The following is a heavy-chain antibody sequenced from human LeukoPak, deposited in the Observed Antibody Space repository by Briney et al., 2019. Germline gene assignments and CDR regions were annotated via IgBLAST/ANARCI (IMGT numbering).Heavy chain of an antibody. Sequence: SETLSLTCAVYGGSFSGYYWSWIRQPPGKGLEWIGEINHSGSTNYNPSLKSRVTISVDTSKNQFSLKLSSVTAADTAVYYCARAGQRFLEWLPYDYWGQGTLVTVSS. CDR2: INHSGST. V-gene: IGHV4-34*01. CDR1: GGSFSGYY. CDR3: ARAGQRFLEWLPYDY. D-gene: IGHD3-3*01. J-gene: IGHJ4*02.